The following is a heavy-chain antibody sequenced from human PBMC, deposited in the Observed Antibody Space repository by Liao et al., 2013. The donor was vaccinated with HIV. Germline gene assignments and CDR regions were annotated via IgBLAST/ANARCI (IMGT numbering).Heavy chain of an antibody. CDR3: AVGDSWYNGWLY. D-gene: IGHD6-13*01. J-gene: IGHJ4*02. CDR2: LYHSENT. V-gene: IGHV4-30-2*05. Sequence: QVQLQQWGAGLVKPSQTLSLTCAVSGGSISSGGYSWSWLRQPPGKGLEWIGYLYHSENTSYSPSLKSRVTISVDLSKNEFSLKLNSVTAADTAVYYCAVGDSWYNGWLYWGQGTQVAVSS. CDR1: GGSISSGGYS.